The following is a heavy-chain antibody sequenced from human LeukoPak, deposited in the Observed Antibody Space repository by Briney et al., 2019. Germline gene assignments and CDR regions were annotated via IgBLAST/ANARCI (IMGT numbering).Heavy chain of an antibody. J-gene: IGHJ4*02. D-gene: IGHD3-22*01. CDR1: GGTFISYA. CDR2: IIPIFGTA. Sequence: GASVKVSCKASGGTFISYAISWVRQAPGQGLEWMGGIIPIFGTANYAQKFQGRVTITADESTSTAYMELSSLRSEDTAVYYCATYYDSSGYYQYFDYWGQGTLVTVSS. V-gene: IGHV1-69*13. CDR3: ATYYDSSGYYQYFDY.